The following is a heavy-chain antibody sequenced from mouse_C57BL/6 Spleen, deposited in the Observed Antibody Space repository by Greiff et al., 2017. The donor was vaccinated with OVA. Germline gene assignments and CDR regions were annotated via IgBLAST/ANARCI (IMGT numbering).Heavy chain of an antibody. Sequence: DVKLVESGGGLVKPGGSLKLSCAASGFTFSSYAMSWVRQTPEKRLEWVATISDGGSYTYYPDNVKGRFTISRDNAKNNLYLQMSNLKSEDTAMYYCARDRQPLDYWGQGTTLTVSS. CDR3: ARDRQPLDY. CDR1: GFTFSSYA. CDR2: ISDGGSYT. J-gene: IGHJ2*01. D-gene: IGHD6-1*01. V-gene: IGHV5-4*01.